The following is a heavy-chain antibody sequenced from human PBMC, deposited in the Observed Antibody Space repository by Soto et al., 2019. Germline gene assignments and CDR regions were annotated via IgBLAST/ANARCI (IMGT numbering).Heavy chain of an antibody. CDR2: ISPYTGDT. J-gene: IGHJ5*02. V-gene: IGHV1-18*01. CDR3: AKTGGWNWFDP. Sequence: QVQLVQSGAEVKKPGASVKVSCKASGYTFTDYGISWVRQAPGQGIEWMGWISPYTGDTKYPQRLQGRVTVTADTATSTAYMELRSLKSDDTAVYYCAKTGGWNWFDPWGQGTLVSVSS. D-gene: IGHD6-19*01. CDR1: GYTFTDYG.